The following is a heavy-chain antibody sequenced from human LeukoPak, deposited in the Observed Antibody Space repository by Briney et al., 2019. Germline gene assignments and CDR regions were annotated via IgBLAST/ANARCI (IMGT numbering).Heavy chain of an antibody. J-gene: IGHJ5*02. CDR3: AGYSYGYYNWFDP. Sequence: MASETLSLTCTVSGASISGSYWSWIRRPPGKGLEWIGYIYYSGSTNYNPSLKSRVTISVDTSKNQFSLKLNSVTAADTAMYYCAGYSYGYYNWFDPWGQGTLVTVSS. D-gene: IGHD5-18*01. V-gene: IGHV4-59*01. CDR2: IYYSGST. CDR1: GASISGSY.